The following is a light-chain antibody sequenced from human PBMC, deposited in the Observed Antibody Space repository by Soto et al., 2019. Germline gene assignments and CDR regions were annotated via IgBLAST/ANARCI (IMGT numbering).Light chain of an antibody. V-gene: IGKV1-27*01. J-gene: IGKJ1*01. CDR2: AAS. CDR3: QKCNSALWT. Sequence: DIQMTQSPSSLSASVGDRVTITGRASRGISNYLAWYQQKPGKVPKLLISAASTLKSGVPSRFSGSGSGTDFTLTISSLQPEDVATYYCQKCNSALWTFGQGTKVDIK. CDR1: RGISNY.